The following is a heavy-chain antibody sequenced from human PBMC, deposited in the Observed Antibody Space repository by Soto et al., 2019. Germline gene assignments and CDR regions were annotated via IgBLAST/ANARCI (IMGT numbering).Heavy chain of an antibody. Sequence: SETLSLTCTVSGGSISSGDYYWCWIRQPPGKGLEWIGYIYYSGNTYYNPSLKSRVTISVDTSKNQFSLKLSSVTAADTAVYYCARTPPLGYFDYWGQGTLVTVSS. CDR1: GGSISSGDYY. V-gene: IGHV4-30-4*08. J-gene: IGHJ4*02. CDR2: IYYSGNT. CDR3: ARTPPLGYFDY.